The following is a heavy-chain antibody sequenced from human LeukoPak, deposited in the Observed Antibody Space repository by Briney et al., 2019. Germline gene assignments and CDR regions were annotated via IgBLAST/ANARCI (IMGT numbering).Heavy chain of an antibody. Sequence: QPGGSLRLSCAASGFTFISYSMNWVRQAPGKGLEWVSYISSSSSTIYYADSVKGRFTISRDNAENSLYLQMSSLRAEDTAVYYCARGSYLSGSSDYWGQGTLVTVSS. CDR1: GFTFISYS. CDR3: ARGSYLSGSSDY. D-gene: IGHD1-26*01. J-gene: IGHJ4*02. CDR2: ISSSSSTI. V-gene: IGHV3-48*04.